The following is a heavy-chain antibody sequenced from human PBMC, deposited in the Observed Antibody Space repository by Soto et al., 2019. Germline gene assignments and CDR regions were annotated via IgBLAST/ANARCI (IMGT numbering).Heavy chain of an antibody. J-gene: IGHJ4*02. D-gene: IGHD3-10*01. Sequence: SETLSLTCTVSGGSISSGDYYGSWIRQPPGKGLEWIGYIYCSGSTYYNPSLKSRVTISVDTSKNQFSLKLSSVTAADTAVYYCARGHGSGSYYGIDYGGQGTLVTVSS. CDR2: IYCSGST. V-gene: IGHV4-30-4*01. CDR1: GGSISSGDYY. CDR3: ARGHGSGSYYGIDY.